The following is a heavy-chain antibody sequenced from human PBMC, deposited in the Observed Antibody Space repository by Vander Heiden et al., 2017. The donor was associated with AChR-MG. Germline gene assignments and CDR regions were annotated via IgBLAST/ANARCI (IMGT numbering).Heavy chain of an antibody. CDR3: AKDPGYYGSGSYENYYYYGMDV. Sequence: QVQLVESGGGVVQPGRSLRLSCAASGFTFSSYGMHWVRQAPGKGLEWVAVISYDGSNKYYADSVKGRFTISRDNSRNTLYLQMNSLRAEDTAVYYCAKDPGYYGSGSYENYYYYGMDVWGQGTTVTVSS. D-gene: IGHD3-10*01. CDR2: ISYDGSNK. J-gene: IGHJ6*02. V-gene: IGHV3-30*18. CDR1: GFTFSSYG.